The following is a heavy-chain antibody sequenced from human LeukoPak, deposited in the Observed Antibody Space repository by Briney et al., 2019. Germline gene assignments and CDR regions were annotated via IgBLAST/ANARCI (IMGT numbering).Heavy chain of an antibody. V-gene: IGHV4-38-2*01. CDR2: ISHSGSA. Sequence: SETLSLTCSVSGDSRSSGSYWGWVRQSPGKGLEWVGSISHSGSAYYNPSLKSRVTISVDTSKSHFSLRLTSVTAADTAVYYCVRSQFGYFDWLSAFCFDYWGQGTRVTVSS. CDR3: VRSQFGYFDWLSAFCFDY. J-gene: IGHJ4*02. D-gene: IGHD3-9*01. CDR1: GDSRSSGSY.